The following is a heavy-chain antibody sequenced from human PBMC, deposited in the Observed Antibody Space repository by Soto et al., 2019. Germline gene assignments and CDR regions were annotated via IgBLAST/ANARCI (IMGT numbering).Heavy chain of an antibody. Sequence: PGESLKISCKGSGYSFTSYWIGWVRQMPGKGLEWMGIIYPGDSDTRYSPSFQGQVTISADKSISTAYLQWSSLKASDTAMYYCATEHYSSSYYYGMDVWGQGTTVTVSS. CDR2: IYPGDSDT. V-gene: IGHV5-51*01. D-gene: IGHD6-13*01. CDR1: GYSFTSYW. CDR3: ATEHYSSSYYYGMDV. J-gene: IGHJ6*02.